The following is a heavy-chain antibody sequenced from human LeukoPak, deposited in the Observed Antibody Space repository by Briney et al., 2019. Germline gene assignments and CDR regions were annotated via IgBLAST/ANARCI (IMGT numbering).Heavy chain of an antibody. Sequence: GGSLRLSCAASGFTVSSNYMSWVRQAPGKGLEWVSVIYSGGRTYYADSVKGRFTISRDNSKNTLYLEVNSLRAEDTAVYYCAREIFEGGTSAYMDVWGKGTTVTISS. CDR2: IYSGGRT. CDR1: GFTVSSNY. CDR3: AREIFEGGTSAYMDV. J-gene: IGHJ6*03. D-gene: IGHD3-3*01. V-gene: IGHV3-66*01.